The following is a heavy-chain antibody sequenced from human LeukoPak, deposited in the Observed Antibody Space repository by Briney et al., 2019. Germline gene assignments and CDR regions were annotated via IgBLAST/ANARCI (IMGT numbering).Heavy chain of an antibody. D-gene: IGHD3-10*01. CDR3: ARAVVRGVMVFGY. J-gene: IGHJ4*02. CDR2: IIPIFGTA. Sequence: SVKVSCKASGGTFSSYAISWVRQAPGQGLEWMGGIIPIFGTANYAQKFQGRVTITTDESTSTAYMELSSLRSEDTAVYYCARAVVRGVMVFGYWGQGTLVTVSS. CDR1: GGTFSSYA. V-gene: IGHV1-69*05.